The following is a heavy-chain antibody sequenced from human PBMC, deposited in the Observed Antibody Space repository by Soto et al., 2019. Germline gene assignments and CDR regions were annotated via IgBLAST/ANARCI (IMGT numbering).Heavy chain of an antibody. CDR3: ARDYCRGVACYCPDY. D-gene: IGHD2-15*01. J-gene: IGHJ4*02. V-gene: IGHV1-18*01. CDR2: VSTANGDK. Sequence: ASVKVSCKTSGYTFITFGISWVRQAPGQGLEWVGWVSTANGDKKYAQKFQGRVIMTTDTSTRTAFLELRSLTSDDTAVFYCARDYCRGVACYCPDYWGQGTLVTVSS. CDR1: GYTFITFG.